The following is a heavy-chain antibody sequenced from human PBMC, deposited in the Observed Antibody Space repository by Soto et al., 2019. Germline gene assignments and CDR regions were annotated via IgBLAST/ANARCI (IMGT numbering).Heavy chain of an antibody. D-gene: IGHD2-2*01. J-gene: IGHJ6*02. CDR1: WGACSGWY. Sequence: PPATLSSAWALVWGACSGWYSTWHRQPPGKGLEWMGEINHSGSTNYNPSLKSRVTISVDTPKNQFSLKLSSVTAADTAVYDCARGIFVVPAAPNPYHHYYYRMDGWGQGTTVTGCS. CDR2: INHSGST. V-gene: IGHV4-34*01. CDR3: ARGIFVVPAAPNPYHHYYYRMDG.